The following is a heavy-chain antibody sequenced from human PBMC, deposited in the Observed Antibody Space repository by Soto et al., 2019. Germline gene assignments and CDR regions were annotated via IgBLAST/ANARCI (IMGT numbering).Heavy chain of an antibody. CDR2: ISPMFGAA. V-gene: IGHV1-69*01. D-gene: IGHD3-10*01. J-gene: IGHJ4*02. CDR3: AREVQVHTPAFVY. CDR1: GGTFNTYA. Sequence: QVQLVQSGAEMKKPGSSVKVSCQSSGGTFNTYAMNWVRQAPGQGPEWMGDISPMFGAANYAPKFQGRVTITAEEYTGTSYMQLSSLTSEDTALYFCAREVQVHTPAFVYWGQGTLVTVS.